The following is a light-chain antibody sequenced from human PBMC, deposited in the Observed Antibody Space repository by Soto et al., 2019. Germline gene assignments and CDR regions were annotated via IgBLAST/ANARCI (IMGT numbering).Light chain of an antibody. V-gene: IGKV3-20*01. Sequence: EIVLTQSPGTLSLSPGERATLSCRASETVRSNSLAWYQQKPGQAPRLLIYGAFNRATGIPDRFSGSGSVTDFTLTISRLEPEDFAVYYCQQYGSSPPGTFGQGTKVDIK. CDR2: GAF. J-gene: IGKJ1*01. CDR1: ETVRSNS. CDR3: QQYGSSPPGT.